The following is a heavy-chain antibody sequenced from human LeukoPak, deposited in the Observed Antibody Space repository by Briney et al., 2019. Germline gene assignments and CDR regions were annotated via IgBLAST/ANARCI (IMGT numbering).Heavy chain of an antibody. Sequence: KPSEPLSLACTVSGGSISSYLSRWIRQPPGKGLEWIGYISYGGTTNYNPSLKSRVTISVDTSKNQFSLKLSSVTAADTAVYYCARRQGDYWGQGTLVTVSS. CDR2: ISYGGTT. CDR1: GGSISSYL. CDR3: ARRQGDY. J-gene: IGHJ4*02. V-gene: IGHV4-59*08.